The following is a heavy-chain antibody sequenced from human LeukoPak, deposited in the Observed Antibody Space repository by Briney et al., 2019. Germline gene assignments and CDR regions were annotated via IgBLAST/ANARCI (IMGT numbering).Heavy chain of an antibody. Sequence: PGGSLRLSCAASGFTVSSNYMSWVRQAPGKGLEWVSVIYSGGSTYYADSVKGRFTISRDNSKNTLYLQMNGLRAEDTAVYYCAREIIQLPGYDYWGQGTLVTVSS. J-gene: IGHJ4*02. CDR1: GFTVSSNY. CDR3: AREIIQLPGYDY. D-gene: IGHD5-18*01. CDR2: IYSGGST. V-gene: IGHV3-53*01.